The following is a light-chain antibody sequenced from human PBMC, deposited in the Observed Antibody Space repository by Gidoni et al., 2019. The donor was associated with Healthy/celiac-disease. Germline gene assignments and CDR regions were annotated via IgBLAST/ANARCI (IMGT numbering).Light chain of an antibody. CDR1: SLRSYY. Sequence: SSELTQDPSALSVALGQTVRITCQGDSLRSYYASWYQQKPGQAPVLVIYGKNNRPSGIPDRFSGSSSGNTASLTITGAQAEDEADYYCNSRDSSGNHLKVFGGGTKLTVL. V-gene: IGLV3-19*01. CDR3: NSRDSSGNHLKV. CDR2: GKN. J-gene: IGLJ2*01.